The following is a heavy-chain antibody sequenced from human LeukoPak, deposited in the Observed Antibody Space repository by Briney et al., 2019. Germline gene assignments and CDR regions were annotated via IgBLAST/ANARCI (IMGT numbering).Heavy chain of an antibody. CDR1: GFTFSSYG. V-gene: IGHV3-33*01. CDR3: ARGGDSSSWSQVFDY. D-gene: IGHD6-13*01. Sequence: GRSLRLSCAASGFTFSSYGMHWVRQAPGKGLEWVAVIWYDGSNKFYEDSVKGRFTISRDNSKNTLFLQMNSLRAEDTALYYCARGGDSSSWSQVFDYWGQGTLVTVSS. J-gene: IGHJ4*02. CDR2: IWYDGSNK.